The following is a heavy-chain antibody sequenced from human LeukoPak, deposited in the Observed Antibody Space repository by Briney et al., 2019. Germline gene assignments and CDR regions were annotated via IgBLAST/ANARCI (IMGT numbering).Heavy chain of an antibody. V-gene: IGHV4-34*01. D-gene: IGHD3-9*01. CDR3: ARGGSYDILTGYLPFDY. CDR2: INHSGST. CDR1: GGSFSGYY. Sequence: PSETLSLTCAVYGGSFSGYYWSWIRQPPGKGLEWIGEINHSGSTNYNPSLKSRVTISVDTSKNQFSLKLSSVTAADTAVYYCARGGSYDILTGYLPFDYWGQGTLVTVSS. J-gene: IGHJ4*02.